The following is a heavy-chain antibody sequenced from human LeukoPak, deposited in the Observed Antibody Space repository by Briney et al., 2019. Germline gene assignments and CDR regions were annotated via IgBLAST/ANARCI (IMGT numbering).Heavy chain of an antibody. CDR1: RFTFSSYC. J-gene: IGHJ4*02. V-gene: IGHV3-74*01. D-gene: IGHD3-3*01. CDR3: ARAKGIFDPFDY. CDR2: INTDGSST. Sequence: GGSLRLSCAASRFTFSSYCMHWVRQAPGKGLVLVSRINTDGSSTSYADSVKGRFTISRDNAKNTLYLQMNSLRAEDTAVYYCARAKGIFDPFDYWGQGTLVTVSS.